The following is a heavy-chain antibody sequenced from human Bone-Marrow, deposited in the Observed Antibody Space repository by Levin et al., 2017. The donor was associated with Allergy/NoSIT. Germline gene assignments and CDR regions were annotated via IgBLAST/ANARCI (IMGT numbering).Heavy chain of an antibody. CDR2: VFHDGSA. J-gene: IGHJ4*02. CDR3: ARNWVIARPVYEF. Sequence: PSETLSLTCTVSGGSLGSHYWNWIRQPPGKGLEWIGYVFHDGSANYNPSLKSRVTISVDTSKNQFSLKLVSVTAADTAVYYCARNWVIARPVYEFWGQGALVTVSA. V-gene: IGHV4-59*11. D-gene: IGHD2-21*01. CDR1: GGSLGSHY.